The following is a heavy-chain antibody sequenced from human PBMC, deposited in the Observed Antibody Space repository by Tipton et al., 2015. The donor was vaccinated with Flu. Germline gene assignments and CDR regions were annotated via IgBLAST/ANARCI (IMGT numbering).Heavy chain of an antibody. CDR1: GGSISSYY. D-gene: IGHD3-3*01. CDR2: IYYSGST. J-gene: IGHJ6*03. V-gene: IGHV4-59*01. Sequence: TLSLTCTVSGGSISSYYWSWIRQPPGKGLEWIGYIYYSGSTNYNPSLKSRVTISVDTSKNQFSLKLSSVTAADTAVYYCARELYDFWSGDYYYYYMDVWGKGTTVTVSS. CDR3: ARELYDFWSGDYYYYYMDV.